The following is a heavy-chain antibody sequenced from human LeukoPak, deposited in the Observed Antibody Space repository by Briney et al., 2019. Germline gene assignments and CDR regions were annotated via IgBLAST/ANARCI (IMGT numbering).Heavy chain of an antibody. Sequence: PSETLSLTCTVSGGSISSYYWSWIRQPPGKGLEWIGYIYYSGSTNYNHSLKSRVTISVDTSKNQFSLKLSSVTAADTAVYYCARVRSSGWIDYWGQGTLVTVSS. CDR2: IYYSGST. CDR3: ARVRSSGWIDY. V-gene: IGHV4-59*01. CDR1: GGSISSYY. J-gene: IGHJ4*02. D-gene: IGHD6-19*01.